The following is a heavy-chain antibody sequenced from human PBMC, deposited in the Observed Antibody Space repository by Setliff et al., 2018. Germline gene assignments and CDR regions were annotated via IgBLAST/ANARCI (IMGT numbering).Heavy chain of an antibody. J-gene: IGHJ5*02. CDR1: GGSFSGYY. D-gene: IGHD3-16*02. CDR3: ARALPLGFRSALIP. Sequence: TSETLSLTCAVYGGSFSGYYWSWIRQPPGKGLEWIGEINHSGSTYYNPSLKSRLTISVDTSKNQFSLKLSSVTAADTAVYYCARALPLGFRSALIPWGQGTLVTVSS. CDR2: INHSGST. V-gene: IGHV4-34*01.